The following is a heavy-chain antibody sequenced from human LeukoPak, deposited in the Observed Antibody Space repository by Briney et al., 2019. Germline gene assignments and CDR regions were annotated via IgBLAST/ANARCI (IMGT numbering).Heavy chain of an antibody. V-gene: IGHV3-48*01. CDR2: ISEINII. CDR3: ARDESGYYGAGLDVFDI. J-gene: IGHJ3*02. CDR1: GFTFSSYS. D-gene: IGHD3-10*01. Sequence: GSLRLSCVASGFTFSSYSMSWVRQAPGKGLEWISFISEINIIHYADSVKGRFTISRDNAKMSLYLEMNSLRAEDTAMYYCARDESGYYGAGLDVFDIWGRGTMVTVSS.